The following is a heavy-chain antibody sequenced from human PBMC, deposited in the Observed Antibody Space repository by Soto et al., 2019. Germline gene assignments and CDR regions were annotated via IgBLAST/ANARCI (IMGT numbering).Heavy chain of an antibody. CDR3: AKRVSVVVVAATDYFDY. V-gene: IGHV3-23*01. CDR2: ISGSGGST. Sequence: GGSLRLSCAASGFTFSSYAMSWVRQAPGKGLEWVSAISGSGGSTYYADSVKGRFTISRDNSKNTLYLQMNSLRAEDTAVYYCAKRVSVVVVAATDYFDYWGQGTLATVSS. D-gene: IGHD2-15*01. CDR1: GFTFSSYA. J-gene: IGHJ4*02.